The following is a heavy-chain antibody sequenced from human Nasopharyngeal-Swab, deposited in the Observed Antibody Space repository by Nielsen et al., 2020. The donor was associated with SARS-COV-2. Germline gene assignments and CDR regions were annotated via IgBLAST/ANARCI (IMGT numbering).Heavy chain of an antibody. CDR3: AKEVVGGLVDS. CDR2: FSYTGIT. D-gene: IGHD1-26*01. CDR1: GDSIRSSSIRSYY. Sequence: SETLSLTCTVSGDSIRSSSIRSYYWSWLRQPPGKGLAWIGSFSYTGITNYNPSLKSRVTISVDMSKNQFSLKLNSVAAADTAVYYCAKEVVGGLVDSWGQGTLVTVSS. J-gene: IGHJ4*02. V-gene: IGHV4-61*05.